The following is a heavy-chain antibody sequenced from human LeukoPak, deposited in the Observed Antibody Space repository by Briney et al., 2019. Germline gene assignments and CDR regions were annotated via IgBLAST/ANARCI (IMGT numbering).Heavy chain of an antibody. CDR2: ISGDGGST. CDR1: GFTFDDYA. V-gene: IGHV3-43*02. CDR3: AKDSYYDFWSGYYRTPQYNWFDP. D-gene: IGHD3-3*01. Sequence: GGSLRLSXAASGFTFDDYAMHWVRQAPGKGLEWVSLISGDGGSTYYADSVKGRFTISRDNSKNSLYLQMNSLRTEDTALYYCAKDSYYDFWSGYYRTPQYNWFDPWGQGTLVTLSS. J-gene: IGHJ5*02.